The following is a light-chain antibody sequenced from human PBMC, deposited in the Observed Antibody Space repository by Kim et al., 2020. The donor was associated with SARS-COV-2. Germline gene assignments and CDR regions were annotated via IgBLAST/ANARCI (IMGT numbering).Light chain of an antibody. J-gene: IGLJ3*02. CDR3: LLSYSGGRRV. CDR1: TGAVTSGHY. Sequence: QAVVTQEPSLTVSPGGTVTLTCGSNTGAVTSGHYPYWFQQKPGQAPTTLIYDTGNKHSWTPARFSGSLLGDKAALILSGAQPEDEADYYCLLSYSGGRRVFGGGTKLTVL. V-gene: IGLV7-46*01. CDR2: DTG.